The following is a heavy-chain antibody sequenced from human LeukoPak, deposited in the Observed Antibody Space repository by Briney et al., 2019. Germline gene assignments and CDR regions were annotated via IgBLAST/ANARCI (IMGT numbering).Heavy chain of an antibody. CDR3: AREMDIAMVFDY. CDR2: IRYDGSNK. D-gene: IGHD5-18*01. CDR1: GFTFSSYG. J-gene: IGHJ4*02. V-gene: IGHV3-30*02. Sequence: QTGGSLRLSCAASGFTFSSYGMHRVRQAPGKGLEWVAFIRYDGSNKYYADSVKGRFTISRDNSKNTLYLQMNSLRAGDTALYYCAREMDIAMVFDYWGQGTMVTVSS.